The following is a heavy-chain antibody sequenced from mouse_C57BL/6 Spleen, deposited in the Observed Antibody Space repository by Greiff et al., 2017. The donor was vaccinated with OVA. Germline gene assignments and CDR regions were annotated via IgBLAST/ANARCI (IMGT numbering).Heavy chain of an antibody. CDR2: IYPGDGDT. V-gene: IGHV1-82*01. Sequence: QVQLKQSGPELVKPGASVKISCKASGYAFSSSWMNWVKQRPGKGLEWIGRIYPGDGDTNYNGKFKGKATLTADKSSSTAYMQLSSLTSEDSAVYFCARERGSTMVTYYFDYWGQGTTLTVSS. CDR1: GYAFSSSW. D-gene: IGHD2-2*01. J-gene: IGHJ2*01. CDR3: ARERGSTMVTYYFDY.